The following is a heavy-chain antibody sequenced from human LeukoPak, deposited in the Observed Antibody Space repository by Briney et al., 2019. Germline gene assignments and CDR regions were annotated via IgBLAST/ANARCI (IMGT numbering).Heavy chain of an antibody. D-gene: IGHD5-12*01. Sequence: ASVKVSCKASGYTLTSYDINWVRQAPGQGLEWMGWMNPNSGNTGYAQKFQGRVTMTRNTSISTAYMELSSLRSEDTAVYYCARVDSGYDMNYYYYMDVWGKGTTVTVSS. CDR1: GYTLTSYD. CDR3: ARVDSGYDMNYYYYMDV. J-gene: IGHJ6*03. CDR2: MNPNSGNT. V-gene: IGHV1-8*01.